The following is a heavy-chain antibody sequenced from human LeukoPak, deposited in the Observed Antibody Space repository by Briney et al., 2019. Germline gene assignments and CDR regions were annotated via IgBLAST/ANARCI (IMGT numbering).Heavy chain of an antibody. V-gene: IGHV4-38-2*02. CDR1: GYSISSGYY. CDR3: ARPQYCSGGSCYFDY. J-gene: IGHJ4*02. Sequence: SETLSLTCTVSGYSISSGYYWGWIRQPPGKGLEWIGSIYHSGSTYYNPSLKSRVTISVDTSKNQFSLKLSSVTAADTAVYYCARPQYCSGGSCYFDYWGQGTLVTVSS. D-gene: IGHD2-15*01. CDR2: IYHSGST.